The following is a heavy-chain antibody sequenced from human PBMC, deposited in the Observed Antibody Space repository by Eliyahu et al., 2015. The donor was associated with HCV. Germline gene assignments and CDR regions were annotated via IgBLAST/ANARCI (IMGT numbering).Heavy chain of an antibody. D-gene: IGHD5-18*01. CDR3: ARDRVSVTAMANPYYYYYYGMDV. CDR2: IWYDGSNK. V-gene: IGHV3-33*08. CDR1: GFTFSSYG. J-gene: IGHJ6*02. Sequence: QVQLVESGGGVVQPGRSLRLSCAASGFTFSSYGMHWVRQAPGKGLEWVAVIWYDGSNKYYADSVKGRFTISRDNSKNTLYLQMNSLRAEDTAVYYCARDRVSVTAMANPYYYYYYGMDVWGQGTTVTVSS.